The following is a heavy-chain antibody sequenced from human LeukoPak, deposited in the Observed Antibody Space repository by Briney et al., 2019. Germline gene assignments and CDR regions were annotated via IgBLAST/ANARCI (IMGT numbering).Heavy chain of an antibody. J-gene: IGHJ5*02. Sequence: GSSVKVSCKASGGTFSSYAISWVRQAPGQGLEWIGGIIPIFGTANYAQKFQGRVTITADESTSTAYMELSSLRSEDTAVYYCARGPQLVRWNWFDPWGQGTLVTVSS. D-gene: IGHD6-13*01. CDR2: IIPIFGTA. V-gene: IGHV1-69*01. CDR1: GGTFSSYA. CDR3: ARGPQLVRWNWFDP.